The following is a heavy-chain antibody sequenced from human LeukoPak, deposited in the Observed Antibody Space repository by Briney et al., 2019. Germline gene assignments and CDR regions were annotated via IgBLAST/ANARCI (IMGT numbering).Heavy chain of an antibody. CDR3: ASRIVVVPAAITPNYYYYYGMDV. V-gene: IGHV1-69*04. J-gene: IGHJ6*02. CDR2: IIPILGIA. CDR1: GGTFSSYA. Sequence: SVKVSCKASGGTFSSYAISWVRQAPGQGLEWMGRIIPILGIANYAQKFQGRVTITADKSTSTAYRELSSLRSEDTAVYYCASRIVVVPAAITPNYYYYYGMDVWGQGTTVTVSS. D-gene: IGHD2-2*02.